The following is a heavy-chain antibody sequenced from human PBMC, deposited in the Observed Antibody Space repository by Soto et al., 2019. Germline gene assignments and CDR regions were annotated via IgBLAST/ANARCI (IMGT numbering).Heavy chain of an antibody. D-gene: IGHD6-6*01. J-gene: IGHJ4*02. V-gene: IGHV4-34*01. Sequence: QVQLQQWGAGLLKPSETLSLTCAVYGGSFSGYYWSWSRQPPGKGLEWLGEINHSGSTNYNPSLKSRVTISVDTSKNQFSLKLSSVTAADTAVYYCARGSIAARPGYFDYWGQGTLVTVSS. CDR2: INHSGST. CDR1: GGSFSGYY. CDR3: ARGSIAARPGYFDY.